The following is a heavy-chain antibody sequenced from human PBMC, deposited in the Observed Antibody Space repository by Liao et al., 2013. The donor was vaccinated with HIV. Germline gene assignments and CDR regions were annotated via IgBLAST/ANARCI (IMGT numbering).Heavy chain of an antibody. V-gene: IGHV4-30-4*08. J-gene: IGHJ6*03. D-gene: IGHD1/OR15-1a*01. CDR1: GDSISSGDYY. CDR2: ISYSGNT. Sequence: QVQLQESGPRLVKPSQTLSLTCTVSGDSISSGDYYWTWIRQPPGKGLEWIGYISYSGNTFYSPSLKSRVTISVDTSKNQFSLKLSSVTAADTAVYFCARVSNWNNSLFYIDVWGKGTAVTVSS. CDR3: ARVSNWNNSLFYIDV.